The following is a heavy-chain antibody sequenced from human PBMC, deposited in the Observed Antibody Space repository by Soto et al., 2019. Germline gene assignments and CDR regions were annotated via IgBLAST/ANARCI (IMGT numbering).Heavy chain of an antibody. CDR3: SRVHSRGDY. Sequence: QVQLVQSGAEVKKPGYSVKVSCKASGGTFSSYAISWERQAPGHGLECMGGIIPIFGTAHYAQKFQGRVAITADKSTSTAYIEMSSLRSEDTAVYYCSRVHSRGDYWGQGTLVTVIS. CDR2: IIPIFGTA. CDR1: GGTFSSYA. J-gene: IGHJ4*02. D-gene: IGHD2-21*01. V-gene: IGHV1-69*06.